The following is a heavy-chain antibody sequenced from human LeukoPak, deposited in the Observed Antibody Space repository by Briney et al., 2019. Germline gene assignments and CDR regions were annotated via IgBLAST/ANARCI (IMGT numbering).Heavy chain of an antibody. CDR3: AKVRNSYGYSSSWYEYYYYYMDV. Sequence: GGSLRLSCAASGFTFSSYGMHWVRQAPGKGLEWVAFIRYDGSNKYYADSVKGRFTISRDNSKNRLYLQMNSLRAEDTAVYYCAKVRNSYGYSSSWYEYYYYYMDVWGKGTTVTVSS. J-gene: IGHJ6*03. V-gene: IGHV3-30*02. D-gene: IGHD6-13*01. CDR1: GFTFSSYG. CDR2: IRYDGSNK.